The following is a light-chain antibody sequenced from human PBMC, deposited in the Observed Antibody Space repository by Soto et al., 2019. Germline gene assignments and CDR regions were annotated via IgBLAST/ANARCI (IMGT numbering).Light chain of an antibody. CDR1: QSISSW. Sequence: DIQMTQSPSTLSASVGXRVTITCRASQSISSWLAWYQQKPGKAPKLLIYDASSLESGVPSRFSGSGSGTEFTLTISSLQPDDFATYYCQHYNSYSEAFGQGTKVDIK. CDR2: DAS. CDR3: QHYNSYSEA. J-gene: IGKJ1*01. V-gene: IGKV1-5*01.